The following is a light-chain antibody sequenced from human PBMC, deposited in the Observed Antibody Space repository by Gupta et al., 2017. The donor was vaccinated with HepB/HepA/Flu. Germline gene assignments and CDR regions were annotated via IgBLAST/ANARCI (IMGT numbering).Light chain of an antibody. CDR2: DVN. CDR3: DSCTSSTTLERV. V-gene: IGLV2-14*01. CDR1: SSDMGGSNY. Sequence: QSALTHPASGSGSPGQSITISSTGSSSDMGGSNYVSWYQQHPGKAPKLIIFDVNTRHSGVANLCSCSKSGNTASLTITGLQAEDEADYYCDSCTSSTTLERVFGGGTKLTVL. J-gene: IGLJ3*02.